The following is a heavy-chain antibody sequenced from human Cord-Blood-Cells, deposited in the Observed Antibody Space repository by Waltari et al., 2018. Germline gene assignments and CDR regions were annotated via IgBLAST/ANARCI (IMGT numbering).Heavy chain of an antibody. CDR1: GYTFPGYY. CDR3: ASFDYGDFDY. D-gene: IGHD4-17*01. J-gene: IGHJ4*02. Sequence: QVQLVQSGAEVKKPRASVKVSCQDSGYTFPGYYMHRVRHAPGQGLEWMGWINPNSGGTNYAQKFQGRVTMTRDTSISTAYMELSRLRSDDTAVYYCASFDYGDFDYWGQGTLVTVSS. CDR2: INPNSGGT. V-gene: IGHV1-2*02.